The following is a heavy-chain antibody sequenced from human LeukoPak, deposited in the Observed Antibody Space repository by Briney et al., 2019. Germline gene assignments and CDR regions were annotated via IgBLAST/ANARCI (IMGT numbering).Heavy chain of an antibody. CDR1: GGTFSSYA. CDR3: ASPKAPYYYDSSGYFPGAFDI. Sequence: ASVTVSCTASGGTFSSYAISWVRQAPGQGLEWMGGIIPIFGTANYAQKFQGRVTITADESTSTAYMELSSLRSEDTAVYYCASPKAPYYYDSSGYFPGAFDIWGQGTMVTVSS. V-gene: IGHV1-69*13. J-gene: IGHJ3*02. CDR2: IIPIFGTA. D-gene: IGHD3-22*01.